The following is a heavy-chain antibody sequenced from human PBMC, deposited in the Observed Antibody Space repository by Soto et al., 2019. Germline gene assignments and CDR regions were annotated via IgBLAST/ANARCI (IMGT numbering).Heavy chain of an antibody. V-gene: IGHV1-8*01. CDR1: GYTFTTYD. J-gene: IGHJ4*02. CDR2: MNPYSGNT. CDR3: ARGLAVAYSPALL. D-gene: IGHD6-19*01. Sequence: ASVKVSCKASGYTFTTYDISWVRQATGQGLEWMGWMNPYSGNTGYAQKFQGRVTVTRNTSISTVYMELSGLRPDDTAVYYCARGLAVAYSPALLWGRGTLVTVSS.